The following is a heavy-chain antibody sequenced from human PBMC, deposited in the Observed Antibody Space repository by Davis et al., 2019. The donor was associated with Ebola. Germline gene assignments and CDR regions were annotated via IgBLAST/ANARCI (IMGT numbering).Heavy chain of an antibody. CDR2: INHSGST. V-gene: IGHV4-34*01. CDR1: GGSFSGYY. Sequence: PSETLSLTCAVYGGSFSGYYWSWIRQPPGKGLEWIGEINHSGSTNYNPSLKSRVTMSVDTSKNQFSLKLSSVTAADTAVYYCARKLILGATTVWFDPWGQGTLVTVSS. CDR3: ARKLILGATTVWFDP. J-gene: IGHJ5*02. D-gene: IGHD1-26*01.